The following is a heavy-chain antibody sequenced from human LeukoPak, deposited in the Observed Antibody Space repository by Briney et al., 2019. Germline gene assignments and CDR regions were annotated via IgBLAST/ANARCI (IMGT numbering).Heavy chain of an antibody. D-gene: IGHD6-13*01. CDR3: ARDSGSSSGWFDP. CDR1: GFTFSSYS. CDR2: ISSSSSYI. V-gene: IGHV3-21*01. Sequence: GSLRLSCAASGFTFSSYSMNWVRQAPGKGLEWVSSISSSSSYIYYADSVKGRFTISRDNAKNSLYLQMNSLRAEDTAVYYCARDSGSSSGWFDPWGQGTLVTVSS. J-gene: IGHJ5*02.